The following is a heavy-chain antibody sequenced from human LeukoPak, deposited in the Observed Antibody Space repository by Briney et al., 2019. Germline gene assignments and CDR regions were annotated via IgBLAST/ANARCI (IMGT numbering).Heavy chain of an antibody. V-gene: IGHV4-4*07. J-gene: IGHJ4*02. D-gene: IGHD3-3*01. CDR1: GGSISSYY. CDR3: ARDHFSAYYDFWSGYYEGYFDY. Sequence: SETLSLTCTVSGGSISSYYWSWIRQPAGKGLEWIGRIYTSGSTNYNPSLKSRVTMSVDTSKNQFSLKLSSVTAADTAVYYCARDHFSAYYDFWSGYYEGYFDYWGQGTLVTVSS. CDR2: IYTSGST.